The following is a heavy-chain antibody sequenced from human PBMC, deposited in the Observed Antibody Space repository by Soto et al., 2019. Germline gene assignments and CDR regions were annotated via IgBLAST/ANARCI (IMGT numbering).Heavy chain of an antibody. CDR2: IWYDGSNK. V-gene: IGHV3-33*01. D-gene: IGHD3-22*01. J-gene: IGHJ4*02. Sequence: QVQLVESGGGVVQPGRSLRLSCAASGFTFSSYGMHWVRQAPGKGLEWVAVIWYDGSNKYYADSVKGRFTISRDNSKKTLYLQINSLRAEDTAVYYCAREPTDYYDSSGSLDYWGQGTLVTVSS. CDR1: GFTFSSYG. CDR3: AREPTDYYDSSGSLDY.